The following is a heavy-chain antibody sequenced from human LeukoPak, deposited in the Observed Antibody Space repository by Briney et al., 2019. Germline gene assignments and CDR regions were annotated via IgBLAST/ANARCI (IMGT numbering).Heavy chain of an antibody. CDR1: GFTFSNYW. Sequence: GGSLRLSCAASGFTFSNYWMSWVRQAPGKGLEWLANINQDGSEIYYVDSVKGRFTISRDNAKNSLYLQMSSLRVEDTAVYYCARDYDYFSGHNLDAYDIWGQGTTVTVSS. D-gene: IGHD2-15*01. CDR2: INQDGSEI. CDR3: ARDYDYFSGHNLDAYDI. J-gene: IGHJ3*02. V-gene: IGHV3-7*01.